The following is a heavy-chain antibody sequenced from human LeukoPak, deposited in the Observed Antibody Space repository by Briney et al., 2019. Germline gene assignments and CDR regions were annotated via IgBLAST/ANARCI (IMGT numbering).Heavy chain of an antibody. Sequence: EASVKVSCKASGYTFTSYDINWVRQATGQGLEWMGWMNPNSGNTGYAQKFQGRVTMTRNTSISTAYMELSSLRSEDTAVYYCARGGRSPYYFDYWGQGTLATVSS. J-gene: IGHJ4*02. CDR3: ARGGRSPYYFDY. CDR1: GYTFTSYD. D-gene: IGHD1-26*01. V-gene: IGHV1-8*01. CDR2: MNPNSGNT.